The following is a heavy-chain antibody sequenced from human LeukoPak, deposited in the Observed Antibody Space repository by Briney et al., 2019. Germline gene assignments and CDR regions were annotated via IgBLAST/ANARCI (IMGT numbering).Heavy chain of an antibody. J-gene: IGHJ4*02. CDR3: AKGTYYDSSGYSDY. V-gene: IGHV3-30*18. CDR1: GFTFSSYG. Sequence: GGSLRLSCAASGFTFSSYGMHWVRQAPGEGLEWVAAISYDGSNKCYADSVKGRFTISRDNSKNTLYLQMNSLRAEDTAVYYCAKGTYYDSSGYSDYWGQGTLVTVSS. CDR2: ISYDGSNK. D-gene: IGHD3-22*01.